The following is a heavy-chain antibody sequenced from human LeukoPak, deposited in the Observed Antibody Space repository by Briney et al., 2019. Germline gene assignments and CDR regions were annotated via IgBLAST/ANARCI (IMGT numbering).Heavy chain of an antibody. J-gene: IGHJ4*02. D-gene: IGHD6-13*01. CDR3: ARDLEAANTYYFDY. V-gene: IGHV3-66*01. Sequence: GGSLRLSCAASGFTVSSSYMSWVRQAPGKGLEWVSIISSAGTTYYADSVKGRFTISRDNSKNTVYLQVSSLRDEDTAVYYCARDLEAANTYYFDYWGQGTMVTVSS. CDR2: ISSAGTT. CDR1: GFTVSSSY.